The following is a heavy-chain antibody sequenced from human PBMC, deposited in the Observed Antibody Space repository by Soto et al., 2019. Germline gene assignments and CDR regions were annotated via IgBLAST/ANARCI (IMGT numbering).Heavy chain of an antibody. CDR1: GFTFSSYG. D-gene: IGHD6-13*01. J-gene: IGHJ4*02. V-gene: IGHV3-30*18. CDR2: ISYDGSNK. Sequence: QVQLVESGGGVVQPGRSLRLSCAASGFTFSSYGMHWVRQAPGKGLEWVAVISYDGSNKYYADSVKGRFTISRDNSKNTLYLQMNSLRAEDTAVYYCAKDERYSSSCYGLYWGQGTLVTVSS. CDR3: AKDERYSSSCYGLY.